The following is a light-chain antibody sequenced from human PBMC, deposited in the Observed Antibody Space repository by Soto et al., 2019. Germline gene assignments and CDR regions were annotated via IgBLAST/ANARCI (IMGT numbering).Light chain of an antibody. CDR2: DTS. V-gene: IGKV3-11*01. J-gene: IGKJ5*01. CDR3: HQRSNWPPIT. CDR1: QNVNYF. Sequence: EIVLTQSPATLSLSPGERATLSCRASQNVNYFLAWYQQKPGQAPRLLIYDTSNRATGIPARFSGTGSGTDFTHTISSLEPEDFVVYYCHQRSNWPPITFGQGTRLEIK.